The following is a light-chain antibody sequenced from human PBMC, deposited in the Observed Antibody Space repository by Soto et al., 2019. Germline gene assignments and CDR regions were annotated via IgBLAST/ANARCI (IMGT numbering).Light chain of an antibody. V-gene: IGKV3-15*01. J-gene: IGKJ1*01. CDR2: HTS. Sequence: EIVLTQSPATLSVSPGDSATLSCRASQSISDNVAWYQQKPGLAPRLLIYHTSTRATGVPARFSGSGSGTDFTLTISSLEPEDFAVYYCHQYGDSSWTFGQGTKVDIK. CDR1: QSISDN. CDR3: HQYGDSSWT.